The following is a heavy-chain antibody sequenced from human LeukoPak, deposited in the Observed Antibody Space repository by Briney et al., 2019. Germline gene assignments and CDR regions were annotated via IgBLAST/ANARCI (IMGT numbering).Heavy chain of an antibody. CDR1: GFTFSSYA. D-gene: IGHD6-6*01. CDR3: AKAGGSSIAARRAIDY. V-gene: IGHV3-23*01. Sequence: PGGSLRLSCAASGFTFSSYAMSWVRQAPGKGLEWASAISGSGGSTYYADSVKGRFTISRDNSKNTLYLQMNSLRAEDTAVYYCAKAGGSSIAARRAIDYWGQGTLVTVSS. CDR2: ISGSGGST. J-gene: IGHJ4*02.